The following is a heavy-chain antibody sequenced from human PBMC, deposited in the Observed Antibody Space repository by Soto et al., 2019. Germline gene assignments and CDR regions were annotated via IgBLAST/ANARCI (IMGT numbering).Heavy chain of an antibody. Sequence: ASVKVSCKASGYSFTSLDIDWVRQTAGQGLEWMGWMQPSTGRTGYAQKFQGRVTMTRDTSINTAYMELTTLTSDDTAFYYCARGVSAGVDYWGQGALVTVSS. V-gene: IGHV1-8*01. CDR2: MQPSTGRT. CDR3: ARGVSAGVDY. CDR1: GYSFTSLD. J-gene: IGHJ4*02. D-gene: IGHD1-26*01.